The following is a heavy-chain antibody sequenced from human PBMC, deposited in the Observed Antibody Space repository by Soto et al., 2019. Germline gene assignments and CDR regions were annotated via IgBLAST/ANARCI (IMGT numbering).Heavy chain of an antibody. V-gene: IGHV4-4*07. CDR3: ARDRALTTVTDYYYYYGMDV. Sequence: QVQLQESGPGLVKPSETLSLTCTVSGGSISSYYWRWIRQPAGKGLEWIGRIYTSGSTNYNPSLRSRVTMSVDTSKNQFSLTLSSVTAADTAVYYCARDRALTTVTDYYYYYGMDVWGQGTTVTVSS. CDR1: GGSISSYY. D-gene: IGHD4-4*01. CDR2: IYTSGST. J-gene: IGHJ6*02.